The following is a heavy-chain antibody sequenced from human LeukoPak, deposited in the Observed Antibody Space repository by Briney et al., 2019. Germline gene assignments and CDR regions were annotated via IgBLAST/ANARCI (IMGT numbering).Heavy chain of an antibody. CDR1: GFTFSSYG. V-gene: IGHV3-30*02. J-gene: IGHJ6*03. CDR3: AKDFRGARYYYYYMDV. Sequence: GGSLRLSCAASGFTFSSYGMHWVRQAPGKGLGWVAFIRYDGSNKYYADSVKGRFTISRDNSKNTLYLQMNSLRAEDTAVYYCAKDFRGARYYYYYMDVWGKGTTVTVSS. CDR2: IRYDGSNK. D-gene: IGHD3-10*01.